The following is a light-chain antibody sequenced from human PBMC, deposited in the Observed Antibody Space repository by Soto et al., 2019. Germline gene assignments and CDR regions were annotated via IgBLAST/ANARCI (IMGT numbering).Light chain of an antibody. CDR3: QQYDNLPLP. CDR2: DAS. J-gene: IGKJ4*01. Sequence: DIQMPQSPYSLSASVGDRVTITCQASQDISNYLNWYQQKPVKAPKLLIYDASNLETGVPSRFSGSGAGTDFTFTTSRLQPEDLATYYCQQYDNLPLPFGGGTKVEIK. CDR1: QDISNY. V-gene: IGKV1-33*01.